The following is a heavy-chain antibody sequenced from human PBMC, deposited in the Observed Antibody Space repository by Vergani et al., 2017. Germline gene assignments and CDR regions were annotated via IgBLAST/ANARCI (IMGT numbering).Heavy chain of an antibody. D-gene: IGHD6-19*01. CDR1: GFTFSSYW. Sequence: VQLVESGGGVVQPGRSLRLSCAASGFTFSSYWMSWVRQAPGKGLEWVSSISSSSSYIYYADSVKGRFTISRDNAKNSLYLQMNSLRAEDTAVYYCARDPSSSGWYDYWGQGTLVTVSS. CDR3: ARDPSSSGWYDY. J-gene: IGHJ4*02. CDR2: ISSSSSYI. V-gene: IGHV3-21*01.